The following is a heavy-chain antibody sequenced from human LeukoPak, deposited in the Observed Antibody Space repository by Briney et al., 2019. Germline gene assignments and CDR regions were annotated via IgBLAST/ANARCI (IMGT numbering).Heavy chain of an antibody. Sequence: ASVKVSCKSSGYTFTGYYMHWVRQAPGQGLEWMGWINPNSGGTNYAQKFQGRVTMTRDTSISKAYMELSRLRSDDTAVYYCAREKVRGVCNYWGQGTLVTVSS. CDR2: INPNSGGT. D-gene: IGHD3-10*01. CDR3: AREKVRGVCNY. V-gene: IGHV1-2*02. J-gene: IGHJ4*02. CDR1: GYTFTGYY.